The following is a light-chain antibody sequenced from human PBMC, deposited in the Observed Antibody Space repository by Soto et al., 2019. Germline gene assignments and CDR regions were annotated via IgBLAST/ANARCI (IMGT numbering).Light chain of an antibody. CDR3: AAWDDSLSGVV. Sequence: QSVLTQPPSASGTPGQRVTISCSGSSSNIGSNYVYWYQQLPGTVPQLLIYRNSERPSGVPDRFSGSKSGTSASLAISGLRSEDEGDYYCAAWDDSLSGVVFGGGTMLTVL. CDR2: RNS. CDR1: SSNIGSNY. J-gene: IGLJ2*01. V-gene: IGLV1-47*01.